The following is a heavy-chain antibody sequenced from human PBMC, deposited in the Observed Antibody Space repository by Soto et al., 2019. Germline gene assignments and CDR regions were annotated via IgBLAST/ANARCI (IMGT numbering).Heavy chain of an antibody. Sequence: ASVKVSCKASGHTFTNYGFGWVRQAPGQGLEWMGWISAYNGNTKYAQKPQDRVTMTTDTSTSTVFMELRSLRSDDTAVYYCARDSSLGYSFDYWGQGTLVTVSS. CDR1: GHTFTNYG. V-gene: IGHV1-18*01. J-gene: IGHJ4*02. CDR2: ISAYNGNT. D-gene: IGHD2-2*01. CDR3: ARDSSLGYSFDY.